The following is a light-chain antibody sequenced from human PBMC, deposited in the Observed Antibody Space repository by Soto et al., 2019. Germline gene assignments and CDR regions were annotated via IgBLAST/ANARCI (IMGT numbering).Light chain of an antibody. CDR2: ATS. CDR1: QSVNTN. CDR3: QQYNNWPRT. V-gene: IGKV3D-15*01. J-gene: IGKJ1*01. Sequence: EIVMTQSPATPSVSPGERATLSCRASQSVNTNLAWYQQKPGQAPRLLIYATSYRATGIPDRFSGGGSGTDFTLTISSLQSEDFAVYYCQQYNNWPRTFGQGTKVDIK.